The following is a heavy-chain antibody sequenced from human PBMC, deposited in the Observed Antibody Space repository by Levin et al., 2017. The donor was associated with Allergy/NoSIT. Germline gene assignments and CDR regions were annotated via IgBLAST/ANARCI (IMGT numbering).Heavy chain of an antibody. CDR2: INHSGST. CDR3: ARGVIAARRRPYYFDY. CDR1: GGSFSGYY. V-gene: IGHV4-34*01. Sequence: SETLSLTCAVYGGSFSGYYWSWIRQPPGKGLEWIGEINHSGSTNYNPSLKSRVTISVDTSKNQFSLKLSSVTAADTAVYYCARGVIAARRRPYYFDYWGQGTLVTVSS. J-gene: IGHJ4*02. D-gene: IGHD6-6*01.